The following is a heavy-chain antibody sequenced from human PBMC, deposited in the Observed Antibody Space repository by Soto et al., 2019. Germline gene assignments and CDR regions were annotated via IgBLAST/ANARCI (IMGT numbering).Heavy chain of an antibody. CDR1: GGSFSGYY. CDR3: ARTSGIAVAGISMRAFDI. CDR2: INHSGST. D-gene: IGHD6-19*01. J-gene: IGHJ3*02. Sequence: SETLSLTCAVYGGSFSGYYWSWIRQPPGKGLEWIGEINHSGSTNYNPSLKSRVTISVDTSKNQFSLKLSSVTAADTAVYYCARTSGIAVAGISMRAFDIWGQGTMVTVSS. V-gene: IGHV4-34*01.